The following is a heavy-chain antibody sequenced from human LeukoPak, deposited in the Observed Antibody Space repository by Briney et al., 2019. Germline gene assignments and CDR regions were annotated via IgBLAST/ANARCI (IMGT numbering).Heavy chain of an antibody. CDR3: ARLPQPGY. Sequence: ASGKVSCKASGGTFSSYAISWVRQGPGQGLEWMGRIITILGIANYAQKFQGRVTITADKSTSTAYMELSSLRSEDTAVYYCARLPQPGYWGQGTLVTVSS. V-gene: IGHV1-69*04. CDR1: GGTFSSYA. J-gene: IGHJ4*02. D-gene: IGHD1-1*01. CDR2: IITILGIA.